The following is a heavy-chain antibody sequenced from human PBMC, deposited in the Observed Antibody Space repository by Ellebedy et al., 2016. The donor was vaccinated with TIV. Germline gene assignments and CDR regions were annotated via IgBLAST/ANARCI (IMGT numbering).Heavy chain of an antibody. D-gene: IGHD4-17*01. V-gene: IGHV3-23*01. J-gene: IGHJ4*02. CDR2: IGGSAIRT. CDR3: AKDRVYGDHGGFDY. Sequence: GESLKISCAASGFTFSNYALSWVRQAPGSGLEWVSAIGGSAIRTFYPNSVKGRFTISRDNSKNTLYLQMNNLRAEDTAIYYCAKDRVYGDHGGFDYWGQGTLVTVSS. CDR1: GFTFSNYA.